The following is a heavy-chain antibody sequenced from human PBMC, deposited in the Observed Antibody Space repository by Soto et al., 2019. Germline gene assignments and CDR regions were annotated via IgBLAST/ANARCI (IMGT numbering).Heavy chain of an antibody. J-gene: IGHJ4*02. Sequence: GESLKISCKGSGYSFTSYWISWVRQMPGQGLEWMGRIDPSDSYTNYSPSFQGHVTISADKSISTASLQWSNLRASDTAMYYCARHQGHGDGWTQDLSYDYWGQGTLVTVSS. V-gene: IGHV5-10-1*01. CDR2: IDPSDSYT. D-gene: IGHD3-10*01. CDR3: ARHQGHGDGWTQDLSYDY. CDR1: GYSFTSYW.